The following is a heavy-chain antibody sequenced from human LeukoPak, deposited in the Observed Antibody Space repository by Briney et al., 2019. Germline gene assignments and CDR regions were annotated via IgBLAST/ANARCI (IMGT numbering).Heavy chain of an antibody. Sequence: QASETLSLXCTVSGGSISSSSYYWGWIRQPPGKGLEWIGSIYYSGSTYYNPSLKSRVTISVDTSKNQFSLKLSSVTAADTAVYYCARPSYSNYIYYWGQGTLVTVSS. CDR2: IYYSGST. V-gene: IGHV4-39*01. CDR3: ARPSYSNYIYY. CDR1: GGSISSSSYY. D-gene: IGHD4-11*01. J-gene: IGHJ4*02.